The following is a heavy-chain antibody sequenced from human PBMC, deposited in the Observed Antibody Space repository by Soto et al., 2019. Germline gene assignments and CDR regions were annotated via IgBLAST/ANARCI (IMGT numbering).Heavy chain of an antibody. J-gene: IGHJ4*02. CDR3: ARDVGFDYAN. CDR1: GFNFRGYW. D-gene: IGHD2-2*01. V-gene: IGHV3-7*01. CDR2: MNEDGSEI. Sequence: EVQLVESGGALVQPGGSLRISCVVSGFNFRGYWMSWVRQAAGKGLEWVATMNEDGSEIYYVGSVKGRFAISRDNGENSLHLQMNYVSAADTGVYFCARDVGFDYANWGQGTLVTVSS.